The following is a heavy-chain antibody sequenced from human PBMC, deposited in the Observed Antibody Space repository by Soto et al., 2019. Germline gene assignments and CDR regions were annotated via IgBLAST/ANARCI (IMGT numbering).Heavy chain of an antibody. J-gene: IGHJ6*02. CDR3: ARDQEWELDYGMDV. V-gene: IGHV1-2*02. Sequence: ASVKVSCKAAGYTFSGYYLHWVRQAPGQGLEWMGWVNPNSGDTKYAQKFQGRVTMTRDTSISAAYMEMSRLRPDDTAVYYCARDQEWELDYGMDVWGQGTTVTVSS. CDR2: VNPNSGDT. D-gene: IGHD1-26*01. CDR1: GYTFSGYY.